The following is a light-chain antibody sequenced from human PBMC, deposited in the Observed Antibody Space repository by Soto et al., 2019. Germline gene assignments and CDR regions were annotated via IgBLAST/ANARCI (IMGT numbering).Light chain of an antibody. CDR3: SSKRTTASLV. Sequence: QSVLTQPPSVSAAPGQKVTISCSGSSSNIGNNYVSWYQQHPGKAPKLMIYEVSNRPSGVSDRFSGSKSGNTASLTISGLQAADEADYYCSSKRTTASLVFGTGTNVTVL. J-gene: IGLJ1*01. CDR2: EVS. V-gene: IGLV2-14*01. CDR1: SSNIGNNY.